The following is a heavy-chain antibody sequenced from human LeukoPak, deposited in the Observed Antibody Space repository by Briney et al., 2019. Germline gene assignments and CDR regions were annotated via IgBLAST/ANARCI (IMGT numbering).Heavy chain of an antibody. CDR1: GYTFTHYY. Sequence: ASVKVSRKASGYTFTHYYMHWVRQAPGQGLEWMGIVTPSGGSTKYAQQFQGRVTMTRDTSTITVYMELSSLRSEDTAVYYCARHSLIGTTPFDYWGQGTLVTVSS. CDR3: ARHSLIGTTPFDY. J-gene: IGHJ4*02. V-gene: IGHV1-46*01. CDR2: VTPSGGST. D-gene: IGHD1-20*01.